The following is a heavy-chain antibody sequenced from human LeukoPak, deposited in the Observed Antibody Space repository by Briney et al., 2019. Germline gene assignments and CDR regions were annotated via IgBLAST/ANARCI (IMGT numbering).Heavy chain of an antibody. CDR2: FYYCGST. CDR1: GGSISSGAYY. CDR3: ARDLGDGYLANDY. Sequence: SETLSLTCTVSGGSISSGAYYWSWIRQYPGKGLEWIGYFYYCGSTYYNPSLKSRVTISVDTSENQFSLELTSVTAADTAVYYCARDLGDGYLANDYWGQGTLVTVSS. J-gene: IGHJ4*02. D-gene: IGHD5-24*01. V-gene: IGHV4-31*03.